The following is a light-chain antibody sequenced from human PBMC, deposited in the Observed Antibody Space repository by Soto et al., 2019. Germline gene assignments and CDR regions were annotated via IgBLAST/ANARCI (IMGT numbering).Light chain of an antibody. CDR3: ATWDDNLNAWV. J-gene: IGLJ3*02. V-gene: IGLV1-44*01. CDR2: SND. CDR1: SSNIGINT. Sequence: QSVLTQPPSASATPGQRVTISCSGGSSNIGINTINWFQQVPGTAPKLLIYSNDQRPSGVPDRFSGSKSGTSASLAISGLQSADEADYFCATWDDNLNAWVFGGGTQLTVL.